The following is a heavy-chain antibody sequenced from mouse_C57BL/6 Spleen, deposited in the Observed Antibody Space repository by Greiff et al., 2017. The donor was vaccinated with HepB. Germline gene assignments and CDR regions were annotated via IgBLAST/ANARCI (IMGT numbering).Heavy chain of an antibody. Sequence: QVQLKESGPGLVQPSQSLSITCTVSGFSLTSYGVHWVRQSPGKGLEWLGVIWSGGSTDYNAAFISRLSISKDNSKSQVFFKMNSLQADDTAIYYCARKVDYDVGYYAMDYWGQGTSVTVSS. CDR3: ARKVDYDVGYYAMDY. J-gene: IGHJ4*01. CDR2: IWSGGST. V-gene: IGHV2-2*01. D-gene: IGHD2-4*01. CDR1: GFSLTSYG.